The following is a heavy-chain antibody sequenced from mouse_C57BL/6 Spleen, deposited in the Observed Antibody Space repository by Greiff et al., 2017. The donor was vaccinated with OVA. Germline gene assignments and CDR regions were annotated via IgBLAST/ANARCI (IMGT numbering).Heavy chain of an antibody. Sequence: EVQLQESGGGLVKPGGSLKLSCAASGFTFSDYGMHWVRQAPEKGLEWVAYISSGSSTIYYADTVKGRFTISRDNAKNTLFLQMTSLRSEDTAMYYCARKANWDHYFDYWGQGTTLTVSS. CDR3: ARKANWDHYFDY. CDR1: GFTFSDYG. CDR2: ISSGSSTI. V-gene: IGHV5-17*01. J-gene: IGHJ2*01. D-gene: IGHD4-1*01.